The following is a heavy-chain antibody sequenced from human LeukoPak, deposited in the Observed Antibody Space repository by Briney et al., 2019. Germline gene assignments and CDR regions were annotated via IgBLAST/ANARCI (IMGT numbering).Heavy chain of an antibody. CDR3: ARDLEWELRPGTFDY. J-gene: IGHJ4*02. CDR2: INPNSGGT. V-gene: IGHV1-2*06. CDR1: GYTFTGYY. D-gene: IGHD1-26*01. Sequence: GASVKVSCKASGYTFTGYYMHWVRQAPGQGLEWMGRINPNSGGTNYAQKFQGRVTMTRDTSISTAYMELSRLRSDDTAVYYCARDLEWELRPGTFDYWGQGTLVTVSS.